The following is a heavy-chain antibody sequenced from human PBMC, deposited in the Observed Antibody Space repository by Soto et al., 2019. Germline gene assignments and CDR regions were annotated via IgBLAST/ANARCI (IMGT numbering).Heavy chain of an antibody. CDR2: ISGSGGGT. CDR1: GITFRSYA. CDR3: ARESDH. V-gene: IGHV3-23*01. Sequence: GGSLRLSCAASGITFRSYAMSWVRQAPGKGLEWVSTISGSGGGTYYADSMKGRFTISRDNSKNTLYLQMYSLRVEDTAVYYCARESDHWGQGTLVTVSS. J-gene: IGHJ4*02.